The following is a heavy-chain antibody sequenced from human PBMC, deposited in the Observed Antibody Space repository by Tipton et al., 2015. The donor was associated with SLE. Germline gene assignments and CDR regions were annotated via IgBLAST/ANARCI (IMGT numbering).Heavy chain of an antibody. V-gene: IGHV3-30*19. CDR3: ARMGYSSFPPNYYYFMDV. CDR1: GVTFGRYV. Sequence: SGVTFGRYVMSWVRQAPGKGLEWVAVISYDGSNKYYADSVKGRFTISRDNSKNTLYLQMNSLRAEDTAVYYCARMGYSSFPPNYYYFMDVWGKGTTVTVSS. D-gene: IGHD6-19*01. J-gene: IGHJ6*03. CDR2: ISYDGSNK.